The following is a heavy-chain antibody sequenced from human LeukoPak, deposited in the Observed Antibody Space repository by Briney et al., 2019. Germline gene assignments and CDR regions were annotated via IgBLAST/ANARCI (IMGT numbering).Heavy chain of an antibody. Sequence: ASETLSLTCTVSGGSISSGSYYWSWIRQPAGKGLEWIGRIYTSGSTNYNPSLKSRVTISVDTSKNQFSLKLSSVTAADTAVYYCARARLLVYYFDYWGQGTLVTVSS. CDR1: GGSISSGSYY. CDR3: ARARLLVYYFDY. J-gene: IGHJ4*02. D-gene: IGHD3-22*01. CDR2: IYTSGST. V-gene: IGHV4-61*02.